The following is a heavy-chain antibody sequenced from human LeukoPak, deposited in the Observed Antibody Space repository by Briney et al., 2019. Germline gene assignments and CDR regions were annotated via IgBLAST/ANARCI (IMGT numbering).Heavy chain of an antibody. V-gene: IGHV3-48*03. CDR1: GFTFSSYE. D-gene: IGHD3-10*02. J-gene: IGHJ6*04. CDR3: AELGITMIGGV. CDR2: ISSSGSTI. Sequence: GGSLRLSCAASGFTFSSYEMNWVRQAPGKGLEWVPYISSSGSTIYYADSVKGRFTISRDNAKNSLYLQMNSLRAEDTAVYYCAELGITMIGGVWGKGTTVTISS.